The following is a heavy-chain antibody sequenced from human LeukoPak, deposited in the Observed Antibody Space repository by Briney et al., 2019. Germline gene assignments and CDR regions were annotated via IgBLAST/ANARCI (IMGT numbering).Heavy chain of an antibody. CDR2: IFPPDSNT. CDR3: VRLALYPGKFSFDY. V-gene: IGHV5-51*01. Sequence: GESLKISCEASGYTFTTFWIGWVRQIPGKGLEWVGIIFPPDSNTKYSPSFQDLVTVSADKSINTAYLQWSSLKASDTAIYYCVRLALYPGKFSFDYWGQGTLVTVPS. CDR1: GYTFTTFW. J-gene: IGHJ4*02. D-gene: IGHD2/OR15-2a*01.